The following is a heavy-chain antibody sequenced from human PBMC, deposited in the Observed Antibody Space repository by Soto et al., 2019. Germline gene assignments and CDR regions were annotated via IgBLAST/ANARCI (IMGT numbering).Heavy chain of an antibody. J-gene: IGHJ4*02. Sequence: QVQLVQSGAELKKPGASVKVSCRASGFTFTSFGFGWVRQAPGQGLEWMGWINGYNGNRNYAQKFRGRLTMTTDTSTDTAYMELKYLRSDDTAVYYCARDGDFRGGYYDHWGQGTLVTVSS. CDR3: ARDGDFRGGYYDH. CDR1: GFTFTSFG. CDR2: INGYNGNR. V-gene: IGHV1-18*01. D-gene: IGHD3-3*01.